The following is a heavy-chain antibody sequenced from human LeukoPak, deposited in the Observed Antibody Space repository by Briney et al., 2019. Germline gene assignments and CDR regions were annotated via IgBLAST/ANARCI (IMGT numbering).Heavy chain of an antibody. Sequence: GASVKVSCKASGGTFSSYAISWVRQAPGQGLEWMGGIIPIFGTANYAQKFQGRVTITADESTSTAYMELSSLTSDDTAVFYCARVQCCDVGTSFLFDYWGQGTLVTASS. CDR2: IIPIFGTA. J-gene: IGHJ4*02. V-gene: IGHV1-69*13. CDR1: GGTFSSYA. CDR3: ARVQCCDVGTSFLFDY. D-gene: IGHD1-1*01.